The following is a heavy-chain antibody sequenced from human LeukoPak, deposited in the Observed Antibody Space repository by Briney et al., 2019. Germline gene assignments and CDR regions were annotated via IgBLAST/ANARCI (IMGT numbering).Heavy chain of an antibody. D-gene: IGHD3-3*01. CDR3: CRYEEPSGLFGDS. CDR2: IKSKLFNSET. J-gene: IGHJ4*02. CDR1: GFAFYDSA. Sequence: GGSLRLSCVASGFAFYDSAIHWVRQVPGKGLEWVARIKSKLFNSETAYSDSVKCRFTVYRDDSKNTVFLQMKNLKTDDTALYCSCRYEEPSGLFGDSWGQGAWSPSP. V-gene: IGHV3-73*01.